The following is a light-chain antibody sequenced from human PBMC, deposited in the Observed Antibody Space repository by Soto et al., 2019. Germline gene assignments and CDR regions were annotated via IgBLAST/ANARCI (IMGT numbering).Light chain of an antibody. J-gene: IGLJ3*02. CDR1: SSDVGSYNL. Sequence: QSVLTQPASVSGSPGQSITISCTGTSSDVGSYNLVSWYQQHPGKAPKLMISEGNKRPSGISNRFSDSKSGNTASLTISGLQAEDEADYYCCSFATSGTWVFGGGTKLTVL. CDR2: EGN. CDR3: CSFATSGTWV. V-gene: IGLV2-23*01.